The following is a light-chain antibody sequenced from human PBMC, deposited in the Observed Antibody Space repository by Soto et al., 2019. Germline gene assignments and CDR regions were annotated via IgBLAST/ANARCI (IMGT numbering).Light chain of an antibody. Sequence: EIVMTQSPATLSVSPGERATLSCRASQSVSSNLVWYQQKPGQAPRLLIYGASTRATGIPARFSGSGSGTEFTLTISSLQSEYFAVYYCQQYNNWTPWTFGQGTKVEIK. CDR3: QQYNNWTPWT. CDR1: QSVSSN. CDR2: GAS. V-gene: IGKV3-15*01. J-gene: IGKJ1*01.